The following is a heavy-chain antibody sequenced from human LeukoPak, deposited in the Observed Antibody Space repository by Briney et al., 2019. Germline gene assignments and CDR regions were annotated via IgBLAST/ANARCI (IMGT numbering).Heavy chain of an antibody. J-gene: IGHJ4*02. V-gene: IGHV4-34*01. CDR2: IYYSGST. CDR1: GGSFSGYY. CDR3: ARDYGDDAGY. Sequence: SETLSLTCAVYGGSFSGYYWSWIRQPPGKGLEWIGSIYYSGSTYYNPSLKSRVTISVDASKNQFSLKLSSVTAADTAVYYCARDYGDDAGYWGQGTLVTVSS. D-gene: IGHD4-17*01.